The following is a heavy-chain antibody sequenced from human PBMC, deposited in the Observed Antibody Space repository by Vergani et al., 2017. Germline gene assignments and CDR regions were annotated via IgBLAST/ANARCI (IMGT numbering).Heavy chain of an antibody. V-gene: IGHV3-23*01. J-gene: IGHJ4*02. CDR3: ARDPQQLYLTGFDY. CDR2: ISGTGDST. D-gene: IGHD2-8*01. Sequence: EVQLLESGGGLVQPGGSLRLSCAASGFTFSDYAMNWVRQAPGKGLEWVSVISGTGDSTFYADSVQGRFTISRDNSKNMVYLQLNSLRADDTAEYYCARDPQQLYLTGFDYLGQGTRVTVSS. CDR1: GFTFSDYA.